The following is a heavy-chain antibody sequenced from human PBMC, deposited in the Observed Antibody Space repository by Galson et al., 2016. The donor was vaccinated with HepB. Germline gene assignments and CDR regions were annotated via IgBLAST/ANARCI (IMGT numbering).Heavy chain of an antibody. Sequence: SVKVSCKASGYTFINYFIHWVRQAPGQGLEWMGIFNPRDGTTNYPQKIQGRVTMTGDTSASTAYMLLGSLRSEDTAMYYCTRVNTYGQAVHCGTDCKSWDDFDCWGQGTLVTVSS. J-gene: IGHJ4*02. V-gene: IGHV1-46*01. D-gene: IGHD2-21*02. CDR1: GYTFINYF. CDR3: TRVNTYGQAVHCGTDCKSWDDFDC. CDR2: FNPRDGTT.